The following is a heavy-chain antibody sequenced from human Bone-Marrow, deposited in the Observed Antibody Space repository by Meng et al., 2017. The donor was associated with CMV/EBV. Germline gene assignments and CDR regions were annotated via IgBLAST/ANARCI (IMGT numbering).Heavy chain of an antibody. CDR1: QFTFNKHA. Sequence: GESLKISCAASQFTFNKHAMSWVRQAPGKGLEWVSSITGSGQTTYYADSVKGRFTISRDNAKNSLYLQMNSLRAEDTAVYYCARDPRGRGGMDVWGQGTTVTGSS. D-gene: IGHD3-16*01. J-gene: IGHJ6*01. CDR2: ITGSGQTT. V-gene: IGHV3-23*01. CDR3: ARDPRGRGGMDV.